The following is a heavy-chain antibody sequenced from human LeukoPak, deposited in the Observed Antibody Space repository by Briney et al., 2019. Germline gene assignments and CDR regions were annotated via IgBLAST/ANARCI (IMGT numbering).Heavy chain of an antibody. CDR2: ISAYNGNT. J-gene: IGHJ4*02. Sequence: GASVKFSCKASGYTFTGYGISWVRQAPGQGLELMGWISAYNGNTNYAQKLQGRVTLTTDTSTSTAYMELRSLRSDDPAVYYCARGSVDTAMVTIDYWGQGTLVTVSS. D-gene: IGHD5-18*01. V-gene: IGHV1-18*01. CDR3: ARGSVDTAMVTIDY. CDR1: GYTFTGYG.